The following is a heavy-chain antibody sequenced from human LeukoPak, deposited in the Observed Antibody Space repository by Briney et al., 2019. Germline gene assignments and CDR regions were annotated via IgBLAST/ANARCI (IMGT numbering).Heavy chain of an antibody. CDR1: GGSFSGYY. V-gene: IGHV4-34*01. D-gene: IGHD2-15*01. J-gene: IGHJ3*02. CDR2: INHSGST. Sequence: SETLSLTCAVYGGSFSGYYWSWIRQPPGKGLEWIGEINHSGSTNYNPSLKSRVTISVDTSKNQFSLKLSSVTAADTAVYYCARVPPNLVGHDAFDIWGQGTMVTVSS. CDR3: ARVPPNLVGHDAFDI.